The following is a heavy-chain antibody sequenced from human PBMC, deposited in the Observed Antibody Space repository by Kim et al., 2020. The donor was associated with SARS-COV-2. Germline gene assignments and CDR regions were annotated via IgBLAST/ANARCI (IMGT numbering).Heavy chain of an antibody. CDR3: AKDRYYGSGSYYKRFDY. Sequence: GGSLRLSCAASGFTFSSYGMHWVRQAPGKGLEWVAVISYDGSNIYYADSVKGRFTISRDNSKNTLYLQMNSLRAEDMAVYYCAKDRYYGSGSYYKRFDYWGQGTLVTVSS. CDR2: ISYDGSNI. V-gene: IGHV3-30*18. J-gene: IGHJ4*02. D-gene: IGHD3-10*01. CDR1: GFTFSSYG.